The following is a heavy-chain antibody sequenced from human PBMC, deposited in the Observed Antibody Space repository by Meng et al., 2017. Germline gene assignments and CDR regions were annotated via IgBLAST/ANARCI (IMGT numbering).Heavy chain of an antibody. J-gene: IGHJ4*02. V-gene: IGHV4-34*01. CDR2: INHSGST. D-gene: IGHD3-22*01. CDR1: GGSFSGYY. CDR3: AGITMSRAGDY. Sequence: QLRLQRWAAGLLKPSEPLSLTCAVYGGSFSGYYWSWIRQPPGKGLEWIGEINHSGSTNYNPSLKSRVTISVDTSKNQFSLKLSSVTAADTAVYYCAGITMSRAGDYWGQGTLVTVSS.